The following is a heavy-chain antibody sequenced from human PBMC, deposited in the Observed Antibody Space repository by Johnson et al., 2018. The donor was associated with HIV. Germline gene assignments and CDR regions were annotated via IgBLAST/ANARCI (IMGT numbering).Heavy chain of an antibody. Sequence: VQLVESGGGLVQPGKSLRLSCTASGFPFNRYWMNWVRQAPGKGLEWVANIKEDGSERYYVDSVKGRFTISRDNAKNSLYLQMNSLRAEDTAVYYCAKGASGSSGGAFDIWGQGTMVTVSS. CDR1: GFPFNRYW. CDR3: AKGASGSSGGAFDI. D-gene: IGHD1-26*01. J-gene: IGHJ3*02. CDR2: IKEDGSER. V-gene: IGHV3-7*03.